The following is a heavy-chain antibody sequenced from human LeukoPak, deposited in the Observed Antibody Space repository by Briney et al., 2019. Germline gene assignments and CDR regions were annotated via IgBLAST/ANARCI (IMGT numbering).Heavy chain of an antibody. CDR2: ISSSGSTV. J-gene: IGHJ4*02. Sequence: GGSLRLSCAASGFTFSDYYMSWIRQAPGKGLEWVSYISSSGSTVYYADSVKGRFTISRDNAKNSLCLQMNSLRAEDTAVYYCARGDYYDSSGYYGGARPFDYWGQGTLVTVSS. V-gene: IGHV3-11*01. CDR3: ARGDYYDSSGYYGGARPFDY. CDR1: GFTFSDYY. D-gene: IGHD3-22*01.